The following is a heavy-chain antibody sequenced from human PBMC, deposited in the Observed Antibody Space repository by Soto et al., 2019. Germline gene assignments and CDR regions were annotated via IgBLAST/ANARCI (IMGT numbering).Heavy chain of an antibody. D-gene: IGHD2-2*01. CDR3: ATGGDIVLVPAAMDYYYYGMDV. V-gene: IGHV4-59*01. Sequence: PSETLSLTCTVSGGSIISYYWSWIRQPPGKGLEWIGYIYYSGSTNYNPSLKSRVTISVDTSKNQFSLKLSSVTAADTAVYYCATGGDIVLVPAAMDYYYYGMDVWGQGTTVTVSS. J-gene: IGHJ6*02. CDR1: GGSIISYY. CDR2: IYYSGST.